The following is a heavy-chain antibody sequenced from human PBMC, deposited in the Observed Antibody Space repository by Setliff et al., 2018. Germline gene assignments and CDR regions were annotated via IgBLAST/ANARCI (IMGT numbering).Heavy chain of an antibody. CDR3: ARINFYVSSGYYYAPDF. CDR2: ISAYTGNT. V-gene: IGHV1-18*01. D-gene: IGHD3-22*01. J-gene: IGHJ4*02. Sequence: SVKVSCKASGYTFSNYGITWVRQAPGQGLEWMGWISAYTGNTKFAQKFQGRVTMTTDTSTSTAYLELRSLTSDDTAVYYCARINFYVSSGYYYAPDFWGQGTLVTVSS. CDR1: GYTFSNYG.